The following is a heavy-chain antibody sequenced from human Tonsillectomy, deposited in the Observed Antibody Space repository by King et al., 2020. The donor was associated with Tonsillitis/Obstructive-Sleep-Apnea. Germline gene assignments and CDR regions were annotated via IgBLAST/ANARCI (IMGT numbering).Heavy chain of an antibody. CDR1: GFTLSSSS. CDR3: AKDHPSSGSPAFDY. D-gene: IGHD3-22*01. Sequence: EVQLVESGGGMAQPGGSLRLSCAASGFTLSSSSMSWVRQAPGKGPEWVSSINKDSGRTYYADSVKGRFTISRDDSTNTLFLQMSSLRAEDTAVYFCAKDHPSSGSPAFDYWGPGTLVSVSS. J-gene: IGHJ4*02. V-gene: IGHV3-23*04. CDR2: INKDSGRT.